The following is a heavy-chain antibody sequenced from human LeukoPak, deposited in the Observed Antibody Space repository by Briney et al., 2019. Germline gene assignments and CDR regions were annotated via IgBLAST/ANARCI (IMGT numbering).Heavy chain of an antibody. J-gene: IGHJ5*02. Sequence: SETLSLTCTVSGGSISSSSYYWGWIRQPPGKGLEWSGSIYYSGSTYYNPSLKSRVTISVDTSKNQFSLKLSSVTAVDTAVYYCAKEGYNWFDPWGQGTLVTVSS. V-gene: IGHV4-39*07. CDR3: AKEGYNWFDP. CDR1: GGSISSSSYY. CDR2: IYYSGST.